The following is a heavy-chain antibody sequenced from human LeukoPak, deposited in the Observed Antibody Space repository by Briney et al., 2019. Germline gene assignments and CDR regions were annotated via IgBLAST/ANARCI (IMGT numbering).Heavy chain of an antibody. V-gene: IGHV3-33*01. CDR1: GLIFRNYG. CDR2: IWYDGSNQ. Sequence: PGGSLRLSCVVSGLIFRNYGMHWVRQAPGKGLEWVAVIWYDGSNQYYVDSVKGRFTVSKDNAKSTLYLQMNSLRAEDTAVYYCATDRNGGKYYDYWGQGTLVTVSS. CDR3: ATDRNGGKYYDY. J-gene: IGHJ4*02. D-gene: IGHD1-26*01.